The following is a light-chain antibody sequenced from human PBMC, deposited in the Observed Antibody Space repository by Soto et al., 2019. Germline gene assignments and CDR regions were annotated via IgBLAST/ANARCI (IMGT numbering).Light chain of an antibody. CDR1: QSVDSSF. CDR3: QQYVSSVT. J-gene: IGKJ1*01. CDR2: GAS. V-gene: IGKV3-20*01. Sequence: EIVLTQSPGFLSLSPGERATLSCRASQSVDSSFFAWYQQKPGQAPRLLIYGASKRATGIPDRFSGSGSGTAFTLTISRLEPDDFAVYYCQQYVSSVTFGQGTKVEIK.